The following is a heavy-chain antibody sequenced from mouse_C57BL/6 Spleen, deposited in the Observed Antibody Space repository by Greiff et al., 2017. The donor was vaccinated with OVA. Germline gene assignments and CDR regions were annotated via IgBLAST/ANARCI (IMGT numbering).Heavy chain of an antibody. CDR1: GYTFTSYW. Sequence: QVQLQQSGAELVKPGASVKLSCKASGYTFTSYWMPWVKQRPGRGLEWIGGIDPDSGGTNYNEKFKSKATLTVDTPSSTAYMQLSSLTSEDSAVYYCARGRDSGYDLDDWGPGTSVTVSS. D-gene: IGHD3-3*01. J-gene: IGHJ4*01. CDR3: ARGRDSGYDLDD. V-gene: IGHV1-62-3*01. CDR2: IDPDSGGT.